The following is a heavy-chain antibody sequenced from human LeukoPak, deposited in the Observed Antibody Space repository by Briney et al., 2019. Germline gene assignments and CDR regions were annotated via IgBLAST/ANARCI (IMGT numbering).Heavy chain of an antibody. V-gene: IGHV1-69*06. CDR1: GGTFSSYA. CDR2: IIPIFGTA. D-gene: IGHD3-10*01. Sequence: SVKVSCKASGGTFSSYAISWVRQAPGQGLEWMGGIIPIFGTASYAQKFQGRVTITADKSTSTAYMELSSLRSEDTAVYYCARDQYYGSGSYYNGGDYWGQGTLVTVSS. J-gene: IGHJ4*02. CDR3: ARDQYYGSGSYYNGGDY.